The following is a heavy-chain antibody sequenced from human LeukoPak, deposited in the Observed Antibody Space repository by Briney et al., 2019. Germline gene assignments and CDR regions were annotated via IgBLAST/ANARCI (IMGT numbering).Heavy chain of an antibody. CDR3: ARVSVASGYYYLDF. J-gene: IGHJ4*02. Sequence: ASVKVSCKASGGTFSRNTVTWVRQAPGQGLEWWGGIIPIVGTPNYAQKFGGRGMVTTEDSKSKDYMELTSLRSEATAVYYCARVSVASGYYYLDFWGQGTQVTVSS. V-gene: IGHV1-69*16. CDR2: IIPIVGTP. D-gene: IGHD3-22*01. CDR1: GGTFSRNT.